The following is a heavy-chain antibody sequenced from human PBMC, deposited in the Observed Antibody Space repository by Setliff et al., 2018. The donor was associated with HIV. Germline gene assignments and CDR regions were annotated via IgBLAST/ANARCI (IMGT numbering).Heavy chain of an antibody. CDR2: IIPIFGTA. CDR1: GGTFSSYA. Sequence: SVKVSCKASGGTFSSYATSWVRQAPGQGPQWMGGIIPIFGTANYAQKFQGRVTITADESTSTAYMELSSLRSEDTAVYYCARDIGYCSSTSCYHAFDIWGQGTMVTVSS. V-gene: IGHV1-69*13. D-gene: IGHD2-2*01. CDR3: ARDIGYCSSTSCYHAFDI. J-gene: IGHJ3*02.